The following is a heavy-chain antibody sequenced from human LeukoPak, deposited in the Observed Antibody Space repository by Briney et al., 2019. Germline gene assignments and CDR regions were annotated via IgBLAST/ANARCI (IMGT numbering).Heavy chain of an antibody. CDR1: GFTFSSYG. CDR3: ATLGYCSGGSCYYFDY. V-gene: IGHV3-30*02. J-gene: IGHJ4*02. Sequence: GGSLRLSCAASGFTFSSYGMHWVRQAPGRGLEWVAFIRYDGSNKYYADSVKGRFTISRDNSKNTLYLQMNSLRAEDTAVYYCATLGYCSGGSCYYFDYWGQGTLVTVSS. D-gene: IGHD2-15*01. CDR2: IRYDGSNK.